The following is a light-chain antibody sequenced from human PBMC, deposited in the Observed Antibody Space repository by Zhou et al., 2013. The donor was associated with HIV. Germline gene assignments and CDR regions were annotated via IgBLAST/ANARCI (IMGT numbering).Light chain of an antibody. CDR2: QAS. CDR3: QQYNSPWT. Sequence: DIQMTQSPSTLSASLGDRVTITCRASQSISSWLAWYQQKPGKAPKLLIYQASSLKSGVPSRFSGSGSGTEFTLTISSLQPDDFASYYCQQYNSPWTFGQGTKVEIK. CDR1: QSISSW. J-gene: IGKJ1*01. V-gene: IGKV1-5*03.